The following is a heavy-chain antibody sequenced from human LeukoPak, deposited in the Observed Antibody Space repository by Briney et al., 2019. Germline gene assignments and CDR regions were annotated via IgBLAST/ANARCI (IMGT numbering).Heavy chain of an antibody. CDR3: ASETYYYDSSGYYFVRP. J-gene: IGHJ5*02. CDR2: IYSGGST. D-gene: IGHD3-22*01. CDR1: GFTVSSNY. V-gene: IGHV3-53*01. Sequence: GGSLRLSCEASGFTVSSNYMSWVRQAPGKGLEWVSVIYSGGSTYYADSVKGRFTISRDNSKNTLYLQMNSLRAEDTAVYYCASETYYYDSSGYYFVRPWGQGTLVTVSS.